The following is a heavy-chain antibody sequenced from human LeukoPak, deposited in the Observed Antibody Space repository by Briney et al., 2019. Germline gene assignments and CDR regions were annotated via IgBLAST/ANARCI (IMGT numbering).Heavy chain of an antibody. V-gene: IGHV4-61*08. CDR1: GGSISSGGYY. Sequence: SQTLSLTCTVSGGSISSGGYYWSWIRQPPGKGLEWIGYIYYSGSTNYNPSLKSRVTISVDTSKNQFSLKLSSVTAADTAVYYCARIVSGYDILTGYSPDYWGRGTLVTVSS. CDR2: IYYSGST. CDR3: ARIVSGYDILTGYSPDY. J-gene: IGHJ4*02. D-gene: IGHD3-9*01.